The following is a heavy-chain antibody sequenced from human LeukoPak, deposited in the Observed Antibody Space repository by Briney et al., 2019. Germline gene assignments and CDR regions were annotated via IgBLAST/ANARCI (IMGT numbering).Heavy chain of an antibody. CDR3: AGLVVGTATIGY. D-gene: IGHD2-21*02. V-gene: IGHV4-39*01. Sequence: SETLSLTCTVSGGSISSSSYYWGWIRQPPGKGLEWIGNIFYSGSTHYNPSLKSRVTISVDTSKNQFSLKLNSVTAADTAVYHCAGLVVGTATIGYWGQGTLVTVSS. CDR1: GGSISSSSYY. CDR2: IFYSGST. J-gene: IGHJ4*02.